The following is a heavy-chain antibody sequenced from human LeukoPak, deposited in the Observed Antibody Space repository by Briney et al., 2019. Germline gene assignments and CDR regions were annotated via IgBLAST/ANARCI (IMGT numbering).Heavy chain of an antibody. CDR3: ARSSKEDSSGYYRNWFDP. V-gene: IGHV5-51*01. D-gene: IGHD3-22*01. CDR1: GYSFTSYW. J-gene: IGHJ5*02. Sequence: GESLKISCKGSGYSFTSYWIGWVRQMPGKGLEWMGIIYPGDSDTRYSPSFQGQVTISADKSISTAYLQWSSLKASDTAMYYCARSSKEDSSGYYRNWFDPWGQETLVTVSS. CDR2: IYPGDSDT.